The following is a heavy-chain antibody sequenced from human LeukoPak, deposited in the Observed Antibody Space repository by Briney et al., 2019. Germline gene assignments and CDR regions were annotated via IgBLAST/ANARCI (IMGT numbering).Heavy chain of an antibody. J-gene: IGHJ1*01. CDR3: TTDGDFDWLLFTPTDVYFQH. Sequence: GGSLRLSCAASGFTFSNAWMSWVRQAPGKGLEWVGRIKSKTDGGTTDYAAPVKGRFTISRDDSKNTLYLQMNSLKTEDTAVYYCTTDGDFDWLLFTPTDVYFQHWGQGTLVTVSS. D-gene: IGHD3-9*01. V-gene: IGHV3-15*01. CDR2: IKSKTDGGTT. CDR1: GFTFSNAW.